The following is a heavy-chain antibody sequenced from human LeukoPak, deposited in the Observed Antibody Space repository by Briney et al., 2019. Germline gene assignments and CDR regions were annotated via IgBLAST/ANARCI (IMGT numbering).Heavy chain of an antibody. D-gene: IGHD3-22*01. Sequence: PGGSLRLSCAASGFIFDDYAMHWVRQAPGKGLEWVSGISWDSDSIDYADSVKGRFTISRDNAKNSLYLQMNSLRAEDTAVYYCAKDQLYYYDSSGYIWGQGTLVTVSS. CDR3: AKDQLYYYDSSGYI. V-gene: IGHV3-9*01. CDR2: ISWDSDSI. CDR1: GFIFDDYA. J-gene: IGHJ4*02.